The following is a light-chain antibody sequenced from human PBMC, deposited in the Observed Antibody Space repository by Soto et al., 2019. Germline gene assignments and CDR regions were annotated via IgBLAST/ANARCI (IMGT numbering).Light chain of an antibody. Sequence: QSVLTQPASVSGSPGQSITISCTGTSSDVGGYNYVSWYQQHPGKAPKLMIYEVSNRPSGVSNRFSGSKSGNTAYLNISGLQAEEEADYYCSSYTSSSTLMFGGGTKLTVL. CDR2: EVS. J-gene: IGLJ3*02. V-gene: IGLV2-14*01. CDR3: SSYTSSSTLM. CDR1: SSDVGGYNY.